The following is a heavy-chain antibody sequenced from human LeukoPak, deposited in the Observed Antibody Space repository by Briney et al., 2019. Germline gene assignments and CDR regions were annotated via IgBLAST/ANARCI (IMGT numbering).Heavy chain of an antibody. Sequence: GGSLRLSCETSGFTFSTYWMHWVRHAPGKGLVWVSRINTGGSSTKYADSVKGRFTISRDDAKNTVYLQMHSLRVEDTAVYYCARDQGDPDRWGQGTPVTVSS. CDR2: INTGGSST. CDR1: GFTFSTYW. J-gene: IGHJ5*02. D-gene: IGHD2-21*02. CDR3: ARDQGDPDR. V-gene: IGHV3-74*01.